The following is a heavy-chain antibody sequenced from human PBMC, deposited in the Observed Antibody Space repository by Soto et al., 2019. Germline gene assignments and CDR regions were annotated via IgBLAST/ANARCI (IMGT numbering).Heavy chain of an antibody. V-gene: IGHV3-23*01. CDR1: GFTFSSYA. Sequence: EVQLLESGGGLVQPGGSLRPSCAASGFTFSSYAMRWVRQAPGKGLEWVSAISGSGGSTYYADSVKGRFTISRDNSKNTLYLQMNSLRAEDTAVYYCARRGSGSYYYYWGQGTLVTVSS. D-gene: IGHD1-26*01. J-gene: IGHJ4*02. CDR2: ISGSGGST. CDR3: ARRGSGSYYYY.